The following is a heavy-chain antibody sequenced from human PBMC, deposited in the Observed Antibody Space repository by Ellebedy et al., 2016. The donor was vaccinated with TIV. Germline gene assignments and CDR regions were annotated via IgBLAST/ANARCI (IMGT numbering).Heavy chain of an antibody. CDR3: ARDMGWGNERLNDAFDM. D-gene: IGHD7-27*01. V-gene: IGHV3-7*01. CDR1: GFSFRSYW. Sequence: GESLKISCAASGFSFRSYWMSWVRQAPGKGLEWVANINQGGSERHYVDSVKGRFTISRDNAKNSLYLQVNSLRVEDTAVYYCARDMGWGNERLNDAFDMWGQGTLVTVSS. J-gene: IGHJ3*02. CDR2: INQGGSER.